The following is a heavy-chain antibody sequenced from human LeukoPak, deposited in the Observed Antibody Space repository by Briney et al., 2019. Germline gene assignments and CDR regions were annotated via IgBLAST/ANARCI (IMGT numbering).Heavy chain of an antibody. CDR3: TRDPDHYDRTMTLNYCDH. Sequence: GRSLRLSCTGSGFTFGDYAMGWIGQAPGKGREWVGFLRGNAYGGTTEYAASVKGRFTISRDDSKSIAYLQMNSLKTEDTAVYYCTRDPDHYDRTMTLNYCDHWGQGTLVTVSS. V-gene: IGHV3-49*03. D-gene: IGHD3-22*01. CDR1: GFTFGDYA. J-gene: IGHJ4*02. CDR2: LRGNAYGGTT.